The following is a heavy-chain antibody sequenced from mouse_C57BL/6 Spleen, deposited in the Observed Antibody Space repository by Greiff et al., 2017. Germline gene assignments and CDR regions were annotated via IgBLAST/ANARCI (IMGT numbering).Heavy chain of an antibody. Sequence: EVQLQESGAELVRPGSSVKMSCKTSGYTFTSYGINWVKQRPGQGLEWIGYIYIGNGYTEYNEKFKGKATLTSDTSSSTAYMQLSSLTSEDSAIYFCARSPYYYGRSPWFAYWGQGTLVTVSA. D-gene: IGHD1-1*01. V-gene: IGHV1-58*01. CDR2: IYIGNGYT. CDR1: GYTFTSYG. CDR3: ARSPYYYGRSPWFAY. J-gene: IGHJ3*01.